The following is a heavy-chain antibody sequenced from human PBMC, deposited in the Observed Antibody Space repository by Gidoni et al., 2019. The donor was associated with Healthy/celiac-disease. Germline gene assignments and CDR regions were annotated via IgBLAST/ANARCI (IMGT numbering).Heavy chain of an antibody. CDR2: ISAYNGNT. Sequence: QVQLVQSGAEVKKPGASVKVSCKASGYTFTSYGISWVRQAPGQGLEWMGWISAYNGNTNYAQKLQGRVTMTTDTSTSTAYMELRSLRSDDTAVYYCARDCPKVELRFCNFSPVDYWGQGTLVTVSS. CDR3: ARDCPKVELRFCNFSPVDY. CDR1: GYTFTSYG. J-gene: IGHJ4*02. V-gene: IGHV1-18*01. D-gene: IGHD1-7*01.